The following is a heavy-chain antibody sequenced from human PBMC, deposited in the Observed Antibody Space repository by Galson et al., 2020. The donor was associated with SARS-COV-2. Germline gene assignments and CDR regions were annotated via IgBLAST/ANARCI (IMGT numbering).Heavy chain of an antibody. V-gene: IGHV2-70*01. J-gene: IGHJ6*02. CDR1: GFSLSTSGMC. CDR3: ARIAVATIGSGYYYYYGRDV. CDR2: IDWDDDK. D-gene: IGHD5-12*01. Sequence: SGPTLVKPTQTLTLTCTFSGFSLSTSGMCVSWIRQPPGKALEWLALIDWDDDKYYSTSLKTRLTIPKDTSKNQVGLTMTNMDPVDKATYYCARIAVATIGSGYYYYYGRDVWGQGTTVTVSS.